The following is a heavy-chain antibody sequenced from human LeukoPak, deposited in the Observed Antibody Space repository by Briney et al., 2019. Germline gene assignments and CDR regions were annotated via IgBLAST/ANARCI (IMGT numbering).Heavy chain of an antibody. CDR1: GGSISSYY. D-gene: IGHD1-14*01. CDR2: IYYSGST. V-gene: IGHV4-59*01. Sequence: SETLSLTCTVSGGSISSYYWSWIRQPPGKGLEWIGCIYYSGSTNYNPSLKSRVTISVDTSKNQFSLKLSSVTAADTAVYYCARDLITEGYYYYGMDVWGQGTTVTVSS. J-gene: IGHJ6*02. CDR3: ARDLITEGYYYYGMDV.